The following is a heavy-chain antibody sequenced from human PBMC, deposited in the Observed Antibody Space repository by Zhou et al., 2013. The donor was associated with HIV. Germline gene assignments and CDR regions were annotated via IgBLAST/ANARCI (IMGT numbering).Heavy chain of an antibody. CDR3: ARESNASGRGRSIDH. CDR2: LNPRSGSV. J-gene: IGHJ4*01. Sequence: QVQLVQSESEVKKPGASVKVSCKASGYVFTNYYMYWIRQAPGQGPEVMGILNPRSGSVSYVEKFQAKVIMTRDTSTTTVYLFLSGLTSEDTAVYFCARESNASGRGRSIDHWGRGT. CDR1: GYVFTNYY. V-gene: IGHV1-46*01. D-gene: IGHD3-16*01.